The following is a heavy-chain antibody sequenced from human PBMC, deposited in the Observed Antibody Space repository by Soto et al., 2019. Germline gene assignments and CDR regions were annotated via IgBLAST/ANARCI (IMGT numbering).Heavy chain of an antibody. D-gene: IGHD3-22*01. J-gene: IGHJ6*02. V-gene: IGHV4-59*01. CDR2: IYYSGST. CDR3: ARQGYSSGYYYYYGMDV. CDR1: GGSISSYY. Sequence: SETLSLTCTVSGGSISSYYWSWIRQPPGKGLEWIGYIYYSGSTNYNPSLKSRVTISVDTSKNQFSLKLSSVTAADTAVYYCARQGYSSGYYYYYGMDVWGQGTTVTVSS.